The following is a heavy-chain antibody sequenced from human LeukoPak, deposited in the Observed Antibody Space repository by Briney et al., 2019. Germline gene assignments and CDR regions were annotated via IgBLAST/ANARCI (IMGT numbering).Heavy chain of an antibody. Sequence: GRSLRLSCAASGFTFDDYAMHWVRQAPGKGLEWVSGISWNSGSIGYADSVKGRFTISRDNAKNSLYLQMDSLRAEDMALYYCAKDRGDLFYYFDYWGQGTLVTVSS. J-gene: IGHJ4*02. CDR2: ISWNSGSI. CDR3: AKDRGDLFYYFDY. D-gene: IGHD7-27*01. CDR1: GFTFDDYA. V-gene: IGHV3-9*03.